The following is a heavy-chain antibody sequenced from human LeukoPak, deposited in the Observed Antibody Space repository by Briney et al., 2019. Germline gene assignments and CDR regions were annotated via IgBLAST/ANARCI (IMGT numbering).Heavy chain of an antibody. CDR1: GDCISSSNW. CDR3: ARVNSGYDFHYYYYGLDV. CDR2: IYHSGST. J-gene: IGHJ6*02. V-gene: IGHV4-4*02. Sequence: SETLSLTCAVSGDCISSSNWWSWVRHPPGNGLEWIGEIYHSGSTNYNPSLKSRVTISVDKSKNQFSLKLSSVTAADTAVYYCARVNSGYDFHYYYYGLDVWGQGTTVTVSS. D-gene: IGHD5-12*01.